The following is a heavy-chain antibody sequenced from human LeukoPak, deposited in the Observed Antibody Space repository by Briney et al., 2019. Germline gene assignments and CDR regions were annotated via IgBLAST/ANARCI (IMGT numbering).Heavy chain of an antibody. Sequence: SETLSLTCTVSGGSISSGDYYWSWIRQPPGKGLEWIGYIYYSGSTYYNPSLKSRVTISVDTSKNQFSLKPSSVTAAYTAVYYCASLLSRGYSYGVPYYFDYWGQGTLVTVSS. CDR1: GGSISSGDYY. V-gene: IGHV4-30-4*08. J-gene: IGHJ4*02. CDR3: ASLLSRGYSYGVPYYFDY. D-gene: IGHD5-18*01. CDR2: IYYSGST.